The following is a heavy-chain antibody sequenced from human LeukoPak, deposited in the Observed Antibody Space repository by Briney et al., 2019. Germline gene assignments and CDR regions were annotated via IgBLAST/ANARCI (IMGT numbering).Heavy chain of an antibody. CDR2: INPNSGGT. D-gene: IGHD4-17*01. Sequence: GASVKVSCKASGYTFTHYSIHWVRQAPGQGLEWMGRINPNSGGTNYAQKFQGRVTMTRDTYISTHYMELSRLRSDDTAVYYCARDLTGLRRFDPWGQGTLVTVSS. V-gene: IGHV1-2*06. J-gene: IGHJ5*02. CDR3: ARDLTGLRRFDP. CDR1: GYTFTHYS.